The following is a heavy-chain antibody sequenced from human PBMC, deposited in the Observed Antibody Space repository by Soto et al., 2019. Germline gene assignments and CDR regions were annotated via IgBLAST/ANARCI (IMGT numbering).Heavy chain of an antibody. D-gene: IGHD5-18*01. Sequence: QVQLVESGGGVVQPGRSLRLSCAASGFTFSSYAMHWVRQAPGKGLEWVAVISYDGSNKYYADSVNGRFTISRDNSKNTLYLQMNSLRAEDTAVYYCARDQNDGYSTGGLDYWGQGTLVTVSS. J-gene: IGHJ4*02. CDR1: GFTFSSYA. CDR2: ISYDGSNK. CDR3: ARDQNDGYSTGGLDY. V-gene: IGHV3-30-3*01.